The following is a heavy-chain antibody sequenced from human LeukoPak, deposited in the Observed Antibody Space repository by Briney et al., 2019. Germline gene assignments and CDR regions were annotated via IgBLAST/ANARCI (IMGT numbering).Heavy chain of an antibody. Sequence: PSQTLSLTCTVSGGSISSGDYYWSWIRQPPGKGLEWIGYIYYSGSTYYSPSLKSRVTISVDTSKNQFSLKLNSVTAADTAVYYCARHVIAYSSRATFDYWGQGTLVTVSS. CDR3: ARHVIAYSSRATFDY. D-gene: IGHD6-13*01. V-gene: IGHV4-30-4*01. J-gene: IGHJ4*02. CDR2: IYYSGST. CDR1: GGSISSGDYY.